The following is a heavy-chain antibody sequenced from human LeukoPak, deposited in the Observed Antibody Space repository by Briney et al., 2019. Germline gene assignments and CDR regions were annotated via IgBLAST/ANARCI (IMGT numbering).Heavy chain of an antibody. J-gene: IGHJ5*02. Sequence: GGSLRLSCAASGFTFSSYRMHWVRQAPGKGLVWVSRINSDESSTSYADSVKGRFTISRDNAKNTLYLQMNSLRAEDTAVYYCARAVVWVVFGGFDPWGQGTLVTVSS. V-gene: IGHV3-74*01. CDR1: GFTFSSYR. D-gene: IGHD2-15*01. CDR3: ARAVVWVVFGGFDP. CDR2: INSDESST.